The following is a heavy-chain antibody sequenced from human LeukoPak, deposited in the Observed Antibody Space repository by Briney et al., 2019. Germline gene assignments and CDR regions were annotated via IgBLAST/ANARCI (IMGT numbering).Heavy chain of an antibody. CDR1: GDSVSSNSVS. V-gene: IGHV6-1*01. Sequence: SQTLSLTCAISGDSVSSNSVSWNWIRQSPSRGLEWLGRTYYRSKWFNDYAVSVKSRITINPEPSKNQFSLLLNSVTPEDTAVYYCARVDSGLHTFDIWGQGTLATVSS. CDR2: TYYRSKWFN. J-gene: IGHJ3*02. D-gene: IGHD2-8*02. CDR3: ARVDSGLHTFDI.